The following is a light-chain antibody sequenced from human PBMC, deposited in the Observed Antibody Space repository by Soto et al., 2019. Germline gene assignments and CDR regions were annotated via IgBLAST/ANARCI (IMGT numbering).Light chain of an antibody. CDR3: QQYNNWPPYT. V-gene: IGKV3-15*01. Sequence: EIVMTQSPATLSVSPGERATLSCRASQSVSSNLARYQQKPGQAPRLLIYGASTRATGIPARFSGSGSGTEFTRTISSLQSEDFAVYYCQQYNNWPPYTFGQGTKLEIK. CDR2: GAS. J-gene: IGKJ2*01. CDR1: QSVSSN.